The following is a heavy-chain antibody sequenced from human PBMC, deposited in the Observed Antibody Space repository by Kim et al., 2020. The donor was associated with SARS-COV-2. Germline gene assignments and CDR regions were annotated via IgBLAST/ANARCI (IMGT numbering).Heavy chain of an antibody. J-gene: IGHJ4*02. CDR1: GFTFSSYA. D-gene: IGHD3-10*01. CDR3: ARDPTGSGYFDY. CDR2: ISYDGSNK. Sequence: GGSLRLSCAASGFTFSSYAMHWVRQAPGKGLEWVAVISYDGSNKYYADSVKGRFTISRDNSKNTLYLQMNSLRAEDTAVYYCARDPTGSGYFDYWGQGTLVTVSS. V-gene: IGHV3-30-3*01.